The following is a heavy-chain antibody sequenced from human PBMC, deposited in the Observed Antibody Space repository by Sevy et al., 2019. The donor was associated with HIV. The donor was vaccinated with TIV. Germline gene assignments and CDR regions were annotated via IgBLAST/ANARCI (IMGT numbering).Heavy chain of an antibody. D-gene: IGHD3-22*01. V-gene: IGHV4-61*01. J-gene: IGHJ4*02. CDR2: IYYSGST. Sequence: SETLSLTCTVSGGSVSSGSYYWSWIRQPQGKGLEWIGYIYYSGSTNYNPSLKSRVTISVDTSKNQFSLKLSSVTAADTAVYYCAIATTYYYDSSGYFFDYWGQGTLVTVSS. CDR1: GGSVSSGSYY. CDR3: AIATTYYYDSSGYFFDY.